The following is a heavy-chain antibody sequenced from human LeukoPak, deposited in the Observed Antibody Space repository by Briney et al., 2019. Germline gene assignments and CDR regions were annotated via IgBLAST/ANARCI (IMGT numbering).Heavy chain of an antibody. D-gene: IGHD3-22*01. V-gene: IGHV3-21*04. Sequence: PGGTLRLSCAASGFTFNSYGMSWVRQAPGKGLEWVSAISSSGSTIYYADSVKGRFTISRDNAKNSLYLQMNSLRAEDTAVYYCARDYYDSSGYYYFDYWGQGTLVTVSS. CDR1: GFTFNSYG. CDR3: ARDYYDSSGYYYFDY. J-gene: IGHJ4*02. CDR2: ISSSGSTI.